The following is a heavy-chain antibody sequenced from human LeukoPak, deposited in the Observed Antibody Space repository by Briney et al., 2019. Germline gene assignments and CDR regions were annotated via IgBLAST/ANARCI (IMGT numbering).Heavy chain of an antibody. Sequence: ASETLSLTCNVSGGSISGYHWSWIRQPPGKGLEWLGYIYYSGSSNYNPSLKSRVTISVDTSKNQFSLNLSSVTAADTAVYYCARRDGYPRYYFDYWGQGTLVTVSS. CDR2: IYYSGSS. J-gene: IGHJ4*02. V-gene: IGHV4-59*01. D-gene: IGHD5-24*01. CDR3: ARRDGYPRYYFDY. CDR1: GGSISGYH.